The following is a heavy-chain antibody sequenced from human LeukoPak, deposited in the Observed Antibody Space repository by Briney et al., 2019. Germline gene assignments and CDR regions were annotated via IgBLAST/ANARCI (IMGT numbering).Heavy chain of an antibody. CDR2: ISGSGGST. V-gene: IGHV3-23*01. D-gene: IGHD3-22*01. CDR3: AKEGGTYYCDSSGYSTYDKKDAFDI. CDR1: GFTFSSYA. Sequence: GGSLRLSCAASGFTFSSYAMSWVRQAPGKGLEWVSAISGSGGSTYYADSVKGRFTISRDNSKNTLYLQMNSLRAEDTAVYYCAKEGGTYYCDSSGYSTYDKKDAFDIWGQGTMVTVSS. J-gene: IGHJ3*02.